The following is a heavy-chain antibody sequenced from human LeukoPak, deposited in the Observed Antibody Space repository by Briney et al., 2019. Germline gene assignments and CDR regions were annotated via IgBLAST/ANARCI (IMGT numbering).Heavy chain of an antibody. D-gene: IGHD6-6*01. CDR3: AKDLHVSHYSSSSRGFDY. J-gene: IGHJ4*02. V-gene: IGHV3-23*01. CDR2: ISGSGTST. Sequence: PGGSLRLSCIASGFTFTNFAMNWVRQAPGKGLEWVSVISGSGTSTDYADSVKGRFTISRDTSKNTLYLQMNSLRAEDTALYYCAKDLHVSHYSSSSRGFDYWGQGTLVTVSS. CDR1: GFTFTNFA.